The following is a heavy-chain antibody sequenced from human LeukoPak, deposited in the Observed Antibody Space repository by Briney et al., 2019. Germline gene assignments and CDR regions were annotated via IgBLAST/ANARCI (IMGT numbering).Heavy chain of an antibody. J-gene: IGHJ3*02. CDR2: ISGSGGST. Sequence: GGSLRLSCAASASTFRSYAMSWAGQAGGKGLDGVSAISGSGGSTYYADSVKGRFTISRDNSKNTLYLQMDGLRAEDTAVYYCARGQYHYKLGPLDIWGQGTMVTVSS. CDR1: ASTFRSYA. CDR3: ARGQYHYKLGPLDI. D-gene: IGHD1-14*01. V-gene: IGHV3-23*01.